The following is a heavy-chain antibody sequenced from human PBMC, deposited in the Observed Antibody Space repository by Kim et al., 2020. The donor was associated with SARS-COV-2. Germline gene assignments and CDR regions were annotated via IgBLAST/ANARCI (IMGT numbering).Heavy chain of an antibody. CDR1: GFNFSIYE. CDR3: ARRRTLDV. Sequence: GGSLRLSCAASGFNFSIYEINWVRQAPGKGLEWVSSIGNSGSPIYYADSVKGRFTISRDNTKNSLSLQMNSLRAEDTAVYYCARRRTLDVWGQGTTVSVSS. J-gene: IGHJ6*02. CDR2: IGNSGSPI. V-gene: IGHV3-48*03.